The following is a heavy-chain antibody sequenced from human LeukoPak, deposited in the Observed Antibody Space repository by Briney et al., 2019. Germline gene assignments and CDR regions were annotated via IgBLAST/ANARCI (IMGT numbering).Heavy chain of an antibody. CDR2: INHSGST. V-gene: IGHV4-34*01. Sequence: PSETLSLTCTVSGGSISTGGYYWTWMRQPPGKGLEWIGEINHSGSTNYNPSLKSRVTISVDTSKNQFSLKLSSVTAADTAVYYCARGLVSMQQWQHKYYFDYWGQGTLVTVSS. CDR3: ARGLVSMQQWQHKYYFDY. CDR1: GGSISTGGYY. D-gene: IGHD6-19*01. J-gene: IGHJ4*02.